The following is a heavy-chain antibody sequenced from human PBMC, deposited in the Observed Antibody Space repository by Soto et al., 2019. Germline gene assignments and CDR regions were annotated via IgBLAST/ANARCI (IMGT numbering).Heavy chain of an antibody. J-gene: IGHJ4*02. CDR2: ISYDGSNE. V-gene: IGHV3-30*18. CDR3: AKSDLNYFFFDF. Sequence: GGSLRLSCAASGFTFSLYGIHWVRQAPGKGLEWVAIISYDGSNELYADSVRGRFTISRDNSKKTVYLQMNSLSAEDTAVYYCAKSDLNYFFFDFWGQGTLVTVSS. CDR1: GFTFSLYG. D-gene: IGHD3-10*01.